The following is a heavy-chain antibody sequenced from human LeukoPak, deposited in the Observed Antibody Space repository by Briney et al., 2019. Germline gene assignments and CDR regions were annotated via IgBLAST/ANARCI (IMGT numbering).Heavy chain of an antibody. CDR1: GFIFSSYG. Sequence: PGGSLRLPCAASGFIFSSYGMHWVRQAPGKGLEWVAFIRYDGRNKYYADSVKGRFTISRDNSKNTLYLQMNSLRGEDTAVYYCAKDSLRERIVGSTTRGVNDYWGQGTLVTVSS. J-gene: IGHJ4*02. CDR2: IRYDGRNK. CDR3: AKDSLRERIVGSTTRGVNDY. V-gene: IGHV3-30*02. D-gene: IGHD1-26*01.